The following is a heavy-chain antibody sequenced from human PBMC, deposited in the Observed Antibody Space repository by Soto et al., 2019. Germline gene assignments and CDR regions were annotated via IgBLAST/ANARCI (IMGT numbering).Heavy chain of an antibody. V-gene: IGHV3-53*01. CDR1: GFKVGSSY. J-gene: IGHJ4*02. CDR3: ATDSRYVVIGYFDS. Sequence: QPGGSLRRSCAASGFKVGSSYVTSVRQSPGYGLERVSVIVSAGSTHYADSVSGQFTDSSAESHTTGHLQISQLRAGATADHYCATDSRYVVIGYFDSWGMGTLVTVSS. D-gene: IGHD2-21*01. CDR2: IVSAGST.